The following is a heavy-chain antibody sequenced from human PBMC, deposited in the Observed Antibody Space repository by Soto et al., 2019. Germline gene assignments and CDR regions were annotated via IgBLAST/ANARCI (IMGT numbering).Heavy chain of an antibody. V-gene: IGHV3-23*01. D-gene: IGHD1-1*01. Sequence: GGSLRLSCAASGFTFSSYAMSWVRQAPGKGLEWVSAISGSGGSTYYADSVKGRFTISRDNSKNTLYLQMNSLRAEDTAVYYCAKGPEKVHMSYYYYMDVWGKGTTVTVSS. CDR3: AKGPEKVHMSYYYYMDV. CDR1: GFTFSSYA. J-gene: IGHJ6*03. CDR2: ISGSGGST.